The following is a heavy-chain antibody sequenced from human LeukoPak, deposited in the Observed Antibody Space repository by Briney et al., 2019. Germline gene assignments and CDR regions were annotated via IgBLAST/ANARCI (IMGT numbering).Heavy chain of an antibody. CDR2: IWYDGSNK. V-gene: IGHV3-33*01. CDR3: ARDLTQLALFDY. J-gene: IGHJ4*02. Sequence: GSLRLSCAASGFTFSSYGMHWVRQAPGKGLEWVAVIWYDGSNKYYADSVKGRFTLSRDNSKNTLFLQMNSLRPEDTAVYFCARDLTQLALFDYWGQGTLVTVSS. D-gene: IGHD6-13*01. CDR1: GFTFSSYG.